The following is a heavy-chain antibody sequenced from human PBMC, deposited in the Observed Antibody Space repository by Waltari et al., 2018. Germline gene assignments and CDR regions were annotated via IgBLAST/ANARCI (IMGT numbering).Heavy chain of an antibody. CDR3: AAGDSPFDY. Sequence: QVQLVESGGGVVQPGRSLRLSCAASGFTFSRYALHWVRQAPGKGLEWVAVISYDGSNKYYADSVKGRFTISRDNSKNTLYLQMNSLRAEDTAVYYCAAGDSPFDYWGQGTLVTVSS. J-gene: IGHJ4*02. CDR1: GFTFSRYA. D-gene: IGHD4-17*01. V-gene: IGHV3-30-3*01. CDR2: ISYDGSNK.